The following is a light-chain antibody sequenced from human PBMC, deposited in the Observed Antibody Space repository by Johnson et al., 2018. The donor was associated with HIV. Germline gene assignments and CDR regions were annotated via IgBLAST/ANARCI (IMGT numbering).Light chain of an antibody. CDR3: GTWEGSLSLYV. Sequence: QSVLTQPPSVSAAPGQKVTISCSGSSSNIGNNYVSWYQQFQETAPKLLIYDNNKRPSGIPDRFSGSKSGTSATLDITGLQTGDEAEYYCGTWEGSLSLYVFGTGTKVTVL. V-gene: IGLV1-51*01. CDR1: SSNIGNNY. J-gene: IGLJ1*01. CDR2: DNN.